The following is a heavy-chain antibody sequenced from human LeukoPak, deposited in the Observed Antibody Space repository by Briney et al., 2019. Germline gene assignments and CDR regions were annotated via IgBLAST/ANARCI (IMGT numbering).Heavy chain of an antibody. J-gene: IGHJ4*02. CDR2: INHSGST. CDR1: GFVFSDAW. CDR3: ARGPRQNSSFYV. Sequence: KPGGSLRLSCAASGFVFSDAWISWARHPPGKGREWIGKINHSGSTNYNPSLKSRVTISVDASKNRFSLQLSSVTAADTAVYYCARGPRQNSSFYVWGQGTLVNVSS. V-gene: IGHV4-34*01. D-gene: IGHD6-19*01.